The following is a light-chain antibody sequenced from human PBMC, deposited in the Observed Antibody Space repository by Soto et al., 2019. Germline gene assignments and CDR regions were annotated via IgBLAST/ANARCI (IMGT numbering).Light chain of an antibody. V-gene: IGKV3-20*01. CDR2: GAS. CDR1: QSISSSY. J-gene: IGKJ3*01. CDR3: QQYCSSRFT. Sequence: EIVLTQSPGTLSLSPGERATLSCRASQSISSSYLARYQQKPGQAPRLLVYGASSRATGIPDRFSGSGSGTDFTLTISRLEPEDCAVYYCQQYCSSRFTFGPGTKVDIK.